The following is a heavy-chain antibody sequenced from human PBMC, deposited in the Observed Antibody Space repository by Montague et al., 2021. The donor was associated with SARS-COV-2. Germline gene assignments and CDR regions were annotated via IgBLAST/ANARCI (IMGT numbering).Heavy chain of an antibody. J-gene: IGHJ5*02. Sequence: SETRSLTCAVYGGSFSGYYWSWIRQPPGKGLEWIGVINHSGSNNYNPSLKSRVTISVDTSKNQFSLKLSSVTTADTAVYYCARGPRITMIVVVITDIWFDPWGQGTLVTVSS. CDR2: INHSGSN. V-gene: IGHV4-34*01. CDR3: ARGPRITMIVVVITDIWFDP. D-gene: IGHD3-22*01. CDR1: GGSFSGYY.